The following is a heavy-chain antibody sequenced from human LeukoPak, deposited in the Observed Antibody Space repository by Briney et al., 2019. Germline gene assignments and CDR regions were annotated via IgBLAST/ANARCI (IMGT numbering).Heavy chain of an antibody. J-gene: IGHJ5*02. D-gene: IGHD1-26*01. Sequence: PSETLSLTCAVYGGSFSGYYWSWIRQPPGKGLEWIGEINHSGSTNYNPSLKSRVTISVDTSKNQFSLKLSSVTAADTAVYYCARAGTLGPSNWFDPWGQGTLVTVSS. CDR2: INHSGST. CDR1: GGSFSGYY. V-gene: IGHV4-34*01. CDR3: ARAGTLGPSNWFDP.